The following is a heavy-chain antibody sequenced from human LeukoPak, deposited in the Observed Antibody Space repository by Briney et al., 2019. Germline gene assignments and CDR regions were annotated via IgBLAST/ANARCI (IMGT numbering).Heavy chain of an antibody. CDR3: ARVVGTNYDYVWGSYRYLGGNDYYMDV. D-gene: IGHD3-16*02. J-gene: IGHJ6*03. V-gene: IGHV1-18*01. Sequence: GASVKVSCKASGYTFTSYGISWVRQAPGQGLEWMGWISTYNGNTNYAQKLQGRVTMTTDTSTSTAYMELSSLRSEDTAVYYCARVVGTNYDYVWGSYRYLGGNDYYMDVWGKGTTVTISS. CDR2: ISTYNGNT. CDR1: GYTFTSYG.